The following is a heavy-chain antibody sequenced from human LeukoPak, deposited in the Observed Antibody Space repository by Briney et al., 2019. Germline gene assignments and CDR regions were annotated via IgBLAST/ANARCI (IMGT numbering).Heavy chain of an antibody. D-gene: IGHD2-8*01. CDR3: ARGRGIVLMVYASFDP. CDR2: MNPNSGNT. Sequence: ASVKVSCKASGYTFTSYDINWVRQATGQGLEWMGWMNPNSGNTGYAQKFQGRVTMTRNTSISTAYMELSGLRSEDTAVYYCARGRGIVLMVYASFDPWGQGTLVTVSS. CDR1: GYTFTSYD. V-gene: IGHV1-8*01. J-gene: IGHJ5*02.